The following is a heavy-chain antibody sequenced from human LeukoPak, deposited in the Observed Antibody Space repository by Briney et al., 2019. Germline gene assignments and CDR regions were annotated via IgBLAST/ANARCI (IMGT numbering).Heavy chain of an antibody. CDR1: GASISNSFYY. J-gene: IGHJ4*02. CDR3: ARDGGYSYGPAFDY. V-gene: IGHV4-39*07. D-gene: IGHD5-18*01. CDR2: IRYSGST. Sequence: SETLSLTCTVSGASISNSFYYWGWIRQPPGTGLEWIGHIRYSGSTYHNPSLKSRVTISVDTSKNQFSLKLSSVTAADTAVYYCARDGGYSYGPAFDYWGQGTLVTVSS.